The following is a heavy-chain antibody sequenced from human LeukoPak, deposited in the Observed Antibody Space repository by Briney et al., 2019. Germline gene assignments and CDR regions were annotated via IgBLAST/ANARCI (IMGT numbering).Heavy chain of an antibody. J-gene: IGHJ4*02. D-gene: IGHD2-21*02. Sequence: GGSLRLSCAASGFTFSNAWMSWVRQAPGKGLEWVGRIKSKTDGGTTDYAAPVKGRFTISRDDSKNTLYLQMNSLKTEDTAVYYCTTDLTPCGGDCYPSDYWGQGTLVTVSS. CDR1: GFTFSNAW. CDR2: IKSKTDGGTT. V-gene: IGHV3-15*01. CDR3: TTDLTPCGGDCYPSDY.